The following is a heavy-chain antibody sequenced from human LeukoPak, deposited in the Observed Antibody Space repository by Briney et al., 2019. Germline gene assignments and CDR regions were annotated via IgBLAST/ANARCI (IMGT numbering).Heavy chain of an antibody. CDR1: GFTFSSYS. Sequence: PGGSLRLSCAASGFTFSSYSMNWVRQAPGKGLEWVAVIWSDGSTKYYADSVKGRFTISRDNSKNTLYLQMNSLRAEDTAVYYCAKERDGYNYFDYWGQGTLVTVSS. CDR2: IWSDGSTK. J-gene: IGHJ4*02. CDR3: AKERDGYNYFDY. V-gene: IGHV3-30*02. D-gene: IGHD5-24*01.